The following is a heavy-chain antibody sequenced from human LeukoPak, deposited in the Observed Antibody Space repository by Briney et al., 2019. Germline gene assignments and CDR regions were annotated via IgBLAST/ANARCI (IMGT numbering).Heavy chain of an antibody. V-gene: IGHV4-34*01. D-gene: IGHD1-14*01. Sequence: SETLSLTCTVSGGSFSGYLWSWLRQPPSKGLEWIGEINYNGQITNYNPSLKSRLTMSVDTPKNHFSLRLSSVTAADTAVYYCTRSGLTGMRKYTRPDYYYYGMDVWGQGTAVTVSS. CDR1: GGSFSGYL. J-gene: IGHJ6*02. CDR3: TRSGLTGMRKYTRPDYYYYGMDV. CDR2: INYNGQIT.